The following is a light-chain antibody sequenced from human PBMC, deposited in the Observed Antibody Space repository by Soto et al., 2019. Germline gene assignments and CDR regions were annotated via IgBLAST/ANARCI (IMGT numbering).Light chain of an antibody. J-gene: IGKJ1*01. CDR3: QQYNSIRGT. CDR1: QSISSW. Sequence: DIQMTQSPSTLSASVGDRVTITCRASQSISSWLAWYQQKPGKAPKLVIYEASILESAVPSRFSGNGSGTEFTLTISSLQPDDFATYYCQQYNSIRGTFGQGTKVDIK. V-gene: IGKV1-5*01. CDR2: EAS.